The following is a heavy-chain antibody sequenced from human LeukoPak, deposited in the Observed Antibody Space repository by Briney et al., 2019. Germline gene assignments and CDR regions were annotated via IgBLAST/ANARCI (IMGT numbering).Heavy chain of an antibody. D-gene: IGHD5-12*01. CDR2: INPNSGGT. CDR1: GYTFTGYY. V-gene: IGHV1-2*02. CDR3: AVLKDLVPSIESDRTRKSDAFDI. J-gene: IGHJ3*02. Sequence: ASVKVSCNASGYTFTGYYMHWVRQAPGQGLEWMGWINPNSGGTNYAQKFQGRVAMTRDTSISTAYMELSRLRSDDTAVYYCAVLKDLVPSIESDRTRKSDAFDIWGQGTMVTVSS.